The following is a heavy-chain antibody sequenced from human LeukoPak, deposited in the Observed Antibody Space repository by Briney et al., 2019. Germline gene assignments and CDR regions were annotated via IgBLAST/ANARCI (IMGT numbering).Heavy chain of an antibody. V-gene: IGHV4-59*01. CDR1: GGSISSYY. J-gene: IGHJ3*02. Sequence: SETLSLTCTVSGGSISSYYWSWIRQPPGKGLEGIGWIYYTGSTNYNPSLRSRVTISVDTPKNQFSLKLSSVTAADTAVYYCARRETYYYDTGGYSIDAFDIWGQGTMVTVSS. D-gene: IGHD3-22*01. CDR2: IYYTGST. CDR3: ARRETYYYDTGGYSIDAFDI.